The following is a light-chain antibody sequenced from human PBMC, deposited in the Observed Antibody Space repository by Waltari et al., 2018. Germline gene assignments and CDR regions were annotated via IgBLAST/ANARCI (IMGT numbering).Light chain of an antibody. J-gene: IGLJ3*02. V-gene: IGLV2-14*01. CDR1: SSDVGAYSY. CDR3: NSYTNNSTLV. CDR2: DVI. Sequence: QSALTQPASVSGSPGQSITISCTGTSSDVGAYSYVSWYQQFPGKVPNLIIYDVIRRPSGVSNRFSGSKSGNTASLTISGLQGEDEAHYYCNSYTNNSTLVFGGGTELTVL.